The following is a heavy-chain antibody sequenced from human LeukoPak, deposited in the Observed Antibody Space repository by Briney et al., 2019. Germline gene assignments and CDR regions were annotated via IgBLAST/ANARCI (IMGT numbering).Heavy chain of an antibody. J-gene: IGHJ4*02. CDR2: IKQDGSEK. V-gene: IGHV3-7*01. CDR3: AREGVTIFGVDPPDY. D-gene: IGHD3-3*01. Sequence: GGSLRLSCAASGFTFSSYWMSWVRQAPGKGLEWVANIKQDGSEKYYVDSVKGRFTISRDNAKNSLYLQMNSLRAEDTAVYYCAREGVTIFGVDPPDYWGQGTLVTVSS. CDR1: GFTFSSYW.